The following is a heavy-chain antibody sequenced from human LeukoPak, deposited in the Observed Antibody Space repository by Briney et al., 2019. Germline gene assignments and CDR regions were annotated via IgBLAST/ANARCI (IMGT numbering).Heavy chain of an antibody. CDR1: GFTVSSID. CDR2: IYGGGNT. V-gene: IGHV3-53*01. J-gene: IGHJ4*02. D-gene: IGHD5-24*01. CDR3: AKSGYNRFDY. Sequence: GGSLRLSCAASGFTVSSIDMSWVRQAPGKGREWISVIYGGGNTRYYADSVKGRFTISRDNSKNTLYLQMNSLRAEDTAVYYCAKSGYNRFDYWGQGTLVTVSS.